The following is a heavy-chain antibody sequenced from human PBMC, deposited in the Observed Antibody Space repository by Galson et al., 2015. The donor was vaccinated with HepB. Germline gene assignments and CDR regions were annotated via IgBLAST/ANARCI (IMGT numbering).Heavy chain of an antibody. Sequence: SVKVSCKASGYTFTSYGISWVRQAPGQGLEWMGWISAYNGNTNYAQKLQGRVTMTTDTSTSTAYMELRSLRSDDTAVHYCARDPYSGSYFLNYYYYYMDVWGKGTTVTVSS. D-gene: IGHD1-26*01. CDR1: GYTFTSYG. J-gene: IGHJ6*03. CDR3: ARDPYSGSYFLNYYYYYMDV. CDR2: ISAYNGNT. V-gene: IGHV1-18*01.